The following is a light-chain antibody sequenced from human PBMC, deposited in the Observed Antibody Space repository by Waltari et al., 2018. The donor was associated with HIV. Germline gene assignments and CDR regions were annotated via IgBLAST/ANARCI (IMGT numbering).Light chain of an antibody. CDR2: GAS. J-gene: IGKJ1*01. Sequence: EIVLTQSPGSLSLSPGERANLPCRASQTVSSSQLAWYQQTPGPAPRRVIYGASTRATGTPDRFSGSGSGTDFTLIISRLEPEDFAVYYCQQYGRSPWTFGQGTKVEIK. CDR1: QTVSSSQ. V-gene: IGKV3-20*01. CDR3: QQYGRSPWT.